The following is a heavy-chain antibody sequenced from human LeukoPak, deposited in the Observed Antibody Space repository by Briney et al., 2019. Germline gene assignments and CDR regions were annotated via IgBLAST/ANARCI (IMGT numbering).Heavy chain of an antibody. CDR3: ARGIYRMVREVCDY. CDR1: GGSFSGYY. D-gene: IGHD3-10*01. J-gene: IGHJ4*02. CDR2: INHSGST. V-gene: IGHV4-34*01. Sequence: PSETLSLTCAVSGGSFSGYYWSWVREPPGTGLGWGGEINHSGSTNYHPSLKSRVTISVDPSKNQFSLKLSSVTAADTAVYYCARGIYRMVREVCDYWGQGTLVTVSS.